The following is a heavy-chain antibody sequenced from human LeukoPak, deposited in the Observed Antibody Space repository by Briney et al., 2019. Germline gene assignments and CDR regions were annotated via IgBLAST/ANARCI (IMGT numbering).Heavy chain of an antibody. V-gene: IGHV1-69*13. Sequence: SVKVSCKASGYIFINYAIHWVRQAPGQRLEWMGGIIPIFGTANYAQKFQGRVTITADESTSTAYMELSSLRSEDTAVYYCARGTASGWYTYDYWGQGTLVTVSS. CDR2: IIPIFGTA. CDR1: GYIFINYA. CDR3: ARGTASGWYTYDY. D-gene: IGHD6-19*01. J-gene: IGHJ4*02.